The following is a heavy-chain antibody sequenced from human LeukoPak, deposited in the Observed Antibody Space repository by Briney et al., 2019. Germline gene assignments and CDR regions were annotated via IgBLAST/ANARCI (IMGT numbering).Heavy chain of an antibody. CDR1: GYTFTSYG. J-gene: IGHJ3*02. V-gene: IGHV1-18*01. CDR2: ISAYNGNT. Sequence: ASVKVSCKASGYTFTSYGISWVRQAPGQGLEWMGWISAYNGNTNYAQKLQGRVTMTTDTSTSTAYMELRSLRSDDTAVYYCARGSSSRGSSGWDFMSDAFDIWGQGTMVTVSS. D-gene: IGHD6-19*01. CDR3: ARGSSSRGSSGWDFMSDAFDI.